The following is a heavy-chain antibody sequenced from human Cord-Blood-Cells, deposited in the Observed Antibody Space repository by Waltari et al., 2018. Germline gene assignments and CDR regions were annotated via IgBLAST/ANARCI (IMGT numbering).Heavy chain of an antibody. D-gene: IGHD1-7*01. CDR3: ARGKNWNSDDAFDI. CDR2: IWYDGSNK. V-gene: IGHV3-33*01. Sequence: QVQLVESGGGVVQPGRSLRLSCAASGFTFSSYGMHWVRQAPGKGLEWVAVIWYDGSNKYYADSVKGRFTISRDNSKNTLYLQMNSLRAEDTAVYYCARGKNWNSDDAFDIWGQGTMVTVSS. CDR1: GFTFSSYG. J-gene: IGHJ3*02.